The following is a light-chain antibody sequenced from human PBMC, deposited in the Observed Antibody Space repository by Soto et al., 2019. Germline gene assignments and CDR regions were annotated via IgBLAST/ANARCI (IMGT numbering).Light chain of an antibody. CDR1: QSVASTY. Sequence: PGERATLSCRASQSVASTYLAWYQQKPGQAPRLLIYGASSRATGIPDRFSGSGSGTDFTLTISRLEPEDFAVYYCQQYGNSPPFTFGPGTKVAIK. V-gene: IGKV3-20*01. CDR2: GAS. J-gene: IGKJ3*01. CDR3: QQYGNSPPFT.